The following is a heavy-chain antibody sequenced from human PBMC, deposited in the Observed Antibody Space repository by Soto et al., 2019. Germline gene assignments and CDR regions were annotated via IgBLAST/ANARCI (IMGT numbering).Heavy chain of an antibody. CDR2: ISAKNGNT. V-gene: IGHV1-18*01. Sequence: QVQLVQSGADVKKPGASVKVYCKASGYTFSDYGISWVRQAPGHGLEWMGWISAKNGNTNFAQKFRGRVTMTTDTSTSTVYMELRSLKPDDTAVYYCAREPPETPPDYWGQGTLVTVSS. J-gene: IGHJ4*02. CDR3: AREPPETPPDY. CDR1: GYTFSDYG.